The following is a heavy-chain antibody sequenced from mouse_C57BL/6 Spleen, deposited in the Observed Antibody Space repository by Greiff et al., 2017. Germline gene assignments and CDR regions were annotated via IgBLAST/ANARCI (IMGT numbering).Heavy chain of an antibody. CDR3: ARRLLRYFDV. V-gene: IGHV1-61*01. CDR1: GYTFTSYW. CDR2: IYPSDSET. Sequence: QVQLQQPGAELVRPGSSVKLSCKASGYTFTSYWMDWVKQRPGQGLEWIGNIYPSDSETHYNQKFKDKATLTVDKSSSTAYMQLSSLTSEDSAVXYCARRLLRYFDVWGTGTTVTVSS. D-gene: IGHD2-3*01. J-gene: IGHJ1*03.